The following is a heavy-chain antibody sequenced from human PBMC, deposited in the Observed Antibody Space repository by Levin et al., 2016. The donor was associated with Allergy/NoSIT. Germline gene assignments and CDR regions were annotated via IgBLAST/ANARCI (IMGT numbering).Heavy chain of an antibody. D-gene: IGHD3-10*01. CDR2: IYHAGTT. CDR3: ATRSHYYGAQRRLDH. Sequence: GSLRLSCSVSGLSINTTNWWTWVRQSPREGLEWIGEIYHAGTTNYSPSLQSRVTLSLDKTKNLFSLTLTSVTAADTAIYYCATRSHYYGAQRRLDHWGRGSLVTVSS. V-gene: IGHV4-4*02. J-gene: IGHJ4*02. CDR1: GLSINTTNW.